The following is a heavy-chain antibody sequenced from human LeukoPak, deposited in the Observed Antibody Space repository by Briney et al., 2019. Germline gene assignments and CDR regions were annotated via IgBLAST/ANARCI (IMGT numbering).Heavy chain of an antibody. V-gene: IGHV4-59*01. J-gene: IGHJ5*02. Sequence: PSETLSLTCTVSGVSISSYYWSWIRQPPGKGLEWIGYIYYSGSTNYNPSLKSRVTISVDTSKNQFSLKLNSVTAADTAVYYCARESGSYLWRSWLNPWGQGTLVTVSS. CDR3: ARESGSYLWRSWLNP. CDR2: IYYSGST. D-gene: IGHD3-16*01. CDR1: GVSISSYY.